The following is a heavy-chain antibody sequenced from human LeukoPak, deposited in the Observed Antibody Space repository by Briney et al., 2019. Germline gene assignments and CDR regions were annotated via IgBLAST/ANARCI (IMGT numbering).Heavy chain of an antibody. J-gene: IGHJ5*02. CDR3: TRGSSYDFWSGYYPDGWFDP. Sequence: GGSLRLSCAASGFTVSSNYMSWVRQAPGKGLEWVSVIYSGGSTYYADSVKGRFTISRDNSKNTLYLQMNSLRAEDTAVYYCTRGSSYDFWSGYYPDGWFDPWGQGTLVTVSS. D-gene: IGHD3-3*01. V-gene: IGHV3-66*02. CDR1: GFTVSSNY. CDR2: IYSGGST.